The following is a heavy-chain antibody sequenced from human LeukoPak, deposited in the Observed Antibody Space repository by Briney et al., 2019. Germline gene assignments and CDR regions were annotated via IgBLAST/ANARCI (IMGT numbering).Heavy chain of an antibody. CDR2: ISSSGSTI. J-gene: IGHJ5*02. CDR1: GFTFSDYY. V-gene: IGHV3-11*01. CDR3: ARDPKFFVTMVRGGPNWFDP. Sequence: PGGSLRPSCAASGFTFSDYYMSWIRQAPGKGLEWVSYISSSGSTIYYADSVKGRFTISRDNAKNSLYLQMNSLRAEDTAVYYCARDPKFFVTMVRGGPNWFDPWGQGTLVTVSP. D-gene: IGHD3-10*01.